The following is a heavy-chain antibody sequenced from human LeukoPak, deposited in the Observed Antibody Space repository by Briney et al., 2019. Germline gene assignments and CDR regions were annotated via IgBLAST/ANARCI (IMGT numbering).Heavy chain of an antibody. D-gene: IGHD1-26*01. CDR1: GGSISSGDYY. CDR3: ARAVGATTA. Sequence: PSETLSLTCTVSGGSISSGDYYWSWIRQPPGKGLEWIGEINHSGSTNYNPSLKGRVTISVDTSKNQFSLKLSSVTAADTAVYYCARAVGATTAWGQGTLVTVPS. J-gene: IGHJ4*02. CDR2: INHSGST. V-gene: IGHV4-39*07.